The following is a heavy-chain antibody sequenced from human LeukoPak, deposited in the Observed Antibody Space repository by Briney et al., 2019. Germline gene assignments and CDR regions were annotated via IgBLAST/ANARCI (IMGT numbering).Heavy chain of an antibody. CDR1: GFTFNNYA. D-gene: IGHD2-15*01. Sequence: GGSLRLSCAASGFTFNNYAMTWFRQAPGKGLEWVSTVSGSGDNSHYADSVKGRFTISRDNSKNTLYLQMNSLRAEDTARYYCAKDPLGYCGGGSCFHYFDYWGQGTLASVSS. J-gene: IGHJ4*02. CDR2: VSGSGDNS. V-gene: IGHV3-23*01. CDR3: AKDPLGYCGGGSCFHYFDY.